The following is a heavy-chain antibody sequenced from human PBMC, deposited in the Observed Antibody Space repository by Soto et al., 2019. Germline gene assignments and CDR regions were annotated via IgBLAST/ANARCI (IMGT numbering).Heavy chain of an antibody. V-gene: IGHV4-59*08. CDR3: ARRYGSAIDY. CDR1: GGSLRTYY. CDR2: IYYSGST. J-gene: IGHJ4*02. D-gene: IGHD1-26*01. Sequence: TQTLPLTCTVSGGSLRTYYWSWIRQPPGKGLEWIGYIYYSGSTNYNPSLKSRVTISVDTSKNQFSLKLSSVTAADTAVYYCARRYGSAIDYWGQGTLVTVS.